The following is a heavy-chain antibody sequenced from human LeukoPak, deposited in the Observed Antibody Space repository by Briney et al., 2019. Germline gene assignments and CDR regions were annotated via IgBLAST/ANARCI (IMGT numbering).Heavy chain of an antibody. CDR2: NYYSGST. J-gene: IGHJ6*02. CDR1: GFTLSSYD. V-gene: IGHV4-59*05. Sequence: GSLRLSCAASGFTLSSYDMSWVRQAPGKGVEWVGGNYYSGSTYYNPSLKSRVTISVDTSKNQFSLKLSSVTAADTAVYYCARVYYYDSSGYYGMDVWGQGTTVTVSS. D-gene: IGHD3-22*01. CDR3: ARVYYYDSSGYYGMDV.